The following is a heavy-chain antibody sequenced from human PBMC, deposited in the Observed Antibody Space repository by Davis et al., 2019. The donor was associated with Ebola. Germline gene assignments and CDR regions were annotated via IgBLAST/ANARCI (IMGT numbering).Heavy chain of an antibody. CDR3: ARVGTSSWVDY. CDR1: GGSVSSGSYY. Sequence: SETLSLTCTVSGGSVSSGSYYWSWIRQPPGKGLEWIGYIYYSGSTNYNPSLKSRVTMSVDTSKNQFSLKLSSVTAADTAVYYCARVGTSSWVDYWGQGTLVTVSS. V-gene: IGHV4-61*01. J-gene: IGHJ4*02. D-gene: IGHD6-13*01. CDR2: IYYSGST.